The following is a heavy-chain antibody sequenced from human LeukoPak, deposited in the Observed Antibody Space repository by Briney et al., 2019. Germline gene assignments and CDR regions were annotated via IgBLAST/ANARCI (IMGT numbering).Heavy chain of an antibody. CDR1: GGSFSGYY. CDR3: ARGSGPSDY. D-gene: IGHD3-10*01. Sequence: PSETLSLTCAVYGGSFSGYYWSWIRQPPGKGLEWIGEINHSGSTNYNPSLKSRVTISVDTSKNQFSLKLSSVTAADTAVYYCARGSGPSDYWGQGTLATVSS. J-gene: IGHJ4*02. CDR2: INHSGST. V-gene: IGHV4-34*01.